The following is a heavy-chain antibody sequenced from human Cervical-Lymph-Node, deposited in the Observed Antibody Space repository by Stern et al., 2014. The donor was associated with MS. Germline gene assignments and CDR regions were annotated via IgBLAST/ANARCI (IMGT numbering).Heavy chain of an antibody. J-gene: IGHJ6*02. CDR2: INPSGGST. D-gene: IGHD6-19*01. V-gene: IGHV1-46*01. CDR1: GYTFISYY. CDR3: AREVAGHRLGMMDV. Sequence: QVQLVQSGAEVKKPGASVKVSCKASGYTFISYYIQWVRQDPGQGLEWMGIINPSGGSTSYAQKFQGRVTMTRDTSTSTVYMELRSLRSDDTAVYYCAREVAGHRLGMMDVWGQGTTVTVSS.